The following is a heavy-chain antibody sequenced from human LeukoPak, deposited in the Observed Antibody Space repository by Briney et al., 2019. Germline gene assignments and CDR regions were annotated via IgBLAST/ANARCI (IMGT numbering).Heavy chain of an antibody. J-gene: IGHJ3*02. CDR2: INPNSGGT. CDR3: ARDQTGVGITIFGVVAYDAFDI. Sequence: ASVKVSCKASGYTFTGYYIHWVRQAPGQGLEWMGWINPNSGGTNYAQKFQGRVTMTRDTSLSTAYMELRSLRSDDTAVYYCARDQTGVGITIFGVVAYDAFDIWGQGTMVTVSS. D-gene: IGHD3-3*01. CDR1: GYTFTGYY. V-gene: IGHV1-2*02.